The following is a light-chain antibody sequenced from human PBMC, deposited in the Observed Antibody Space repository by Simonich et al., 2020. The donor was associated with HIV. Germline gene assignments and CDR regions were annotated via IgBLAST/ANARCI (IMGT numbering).Light chain of an antibody. J-gene: IGKJ4*01. CDR1: QSISNY. Sequence: EIVLTQSPATLSLSPGERATLSCRARQSISNYVSWYQQKPDQAPRLLLYDASNRATGIPARFSGSGSGTDFTLTISSLEPEDWAIYYCQQRTNWPPFTFGGGTKVEIK. CDR2: DAS. V-gene: IGKV3-11*01. CDR3: QQRTNWPPFT.